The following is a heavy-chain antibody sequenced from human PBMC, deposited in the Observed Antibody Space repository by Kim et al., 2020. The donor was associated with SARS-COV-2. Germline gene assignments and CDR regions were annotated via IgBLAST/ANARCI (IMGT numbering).Heavy chain of an antibody. CDR1: GYTVTELS. Sequence: ASVKVSCKVSGYTVTELSIHWVRQGPGKGLEWMGGYDPEDGERFYSQKFQGRVTMSEEITTDSAYMELSSLRSEDTAVYFCATETNHGGNSVQFYGLDVWGQGTTVTVSS. CDR2: YDPEDGER. D-gene: IGHD2-21*01. J-gene: IGHJ6*02. CDR3: ATETNHGGNSVQFYGLDV. V-gene: IGHV1-24*01.